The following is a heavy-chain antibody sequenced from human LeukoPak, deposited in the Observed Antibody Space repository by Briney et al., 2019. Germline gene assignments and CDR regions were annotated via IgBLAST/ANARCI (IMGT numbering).Heavy chain of an antibody. V-gene: IGHV3-23*01. D-gene: IGHD2-21*01. J-gene: IGHJ4*02. Sequence: GGSLRLSCAASGFSLSSYAMSWVRQAPGKGLEWVSATSSSDSGPYYADSVRGRFTISRDNSKNTLYLHMKSLRAEDAAVYYCAKAPVTSCRGAYCYPLDSWGQGTVVTVSS. CDR2: TSSSDSGP. CDR1: GFSLSSYA. CDR3: AKAPVTSCRGAYCYPLDS.